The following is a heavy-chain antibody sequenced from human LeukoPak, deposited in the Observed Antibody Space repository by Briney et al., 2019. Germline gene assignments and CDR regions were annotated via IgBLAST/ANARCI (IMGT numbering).Heavy chain of an antibody. J-gene: IGHJ4*02. CDR1: GRTFSIYA. Sequence: SVKLSRKASGRTFSIYANSWVRQPPGQGLEWKGGIIPILGTANYTQKFQGRVTSTADESTSTAYMELSSLRSEYTAVYYCARVCVGPDYDILTGYYIESFFDYWGQGTLVTVSS. D-gene: IGHD3-9*01. CDR3: ARVCVGPDYDILTGYYIESFFDY. V-gene: IGHV1-69*01. CDR2: IIPILGTA.